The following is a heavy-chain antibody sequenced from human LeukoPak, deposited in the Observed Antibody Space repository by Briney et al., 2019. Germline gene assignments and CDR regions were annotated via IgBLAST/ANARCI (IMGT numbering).Heavy chain of an antibody. CDR1: GGSISSTNW. CDR3: ARVTGTTPFDY. Sequence: PSGTLSLTCAVSGGSISSTNWWSWVRQPPGKGLEWIGETSHSGSTNYNPSLESRVTMSVDTSKNHFSLRLTSVTAADTAVYFCARVTGTTPFDYWGQGALVTVSS. V-gene: IGHV4-4*02. J-gene: IGHJ4*02. CDR2: TSHSGST. D-gene: IGHD1-1*01.